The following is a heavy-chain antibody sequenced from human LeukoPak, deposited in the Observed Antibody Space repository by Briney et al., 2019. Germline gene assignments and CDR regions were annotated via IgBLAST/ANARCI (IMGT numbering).Heavy chain of an antibody. D-gene: IGHD2-8*02. J-gene: IGHJ4*02. Sequence: SETLSLTSTVPGGSISSYYWSWIWHPPGKGLEWIAYISDIGSINYNPSLKSRVTISLDTSKHQFSLKLSSVTAADTAVYYCAGRHPRNTVDFWGQGTLVTVSS. CDR2: ISDIGSI. V-gene: IGHV4-59*08. CDR3: AGRHPRNTVDF. CDR1: GGSISSYY.